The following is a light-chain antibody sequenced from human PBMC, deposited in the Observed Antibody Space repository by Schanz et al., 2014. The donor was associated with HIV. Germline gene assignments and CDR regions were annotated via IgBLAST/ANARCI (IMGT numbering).Light chain of an antibody. Sequence: QSALTQPPSASGSPGQSVTISCTGTTSDIGGYNYVSWYQQHPDKAPQLLIYEVNMRPSGVPDRFSGSKSGNTASLTVSGLQADDEADYYCSSYAGSTVVFGGGTKLTVL. V-gene: IGLV2-8*01. CDR1: TSDIGGYNY. J-gene: IGLJ2*01. CDR2: EVN. CDR3: SSYAGSTVV.